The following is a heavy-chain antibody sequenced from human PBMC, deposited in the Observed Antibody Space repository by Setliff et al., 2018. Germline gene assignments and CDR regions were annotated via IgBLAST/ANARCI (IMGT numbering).Heavy chain of an antibody. CDR2: ISPNSIYI. CDR1: GFTFRTFS. CDR3: ARSPANGGHDAFDI. V-gene: IGHV3-21*01. J-gene: IGHJ3*02. D-gene: IGHD6-25*01. Sequence: GGSLRLSCAASGFTFRTFSMHWVRQAPGKGLEWVSSISPNSIYIYYADSMKGRFTISRDNARDSLYLQMNSLGAEDTAVYYCARSPANGGHDAFDIWGQGTMVTV.